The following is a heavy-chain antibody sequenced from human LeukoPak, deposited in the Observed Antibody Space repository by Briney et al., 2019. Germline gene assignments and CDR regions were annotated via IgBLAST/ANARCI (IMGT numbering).Heavy chain of an antibody. D-gene: IGHD3-10*01. J-gene: IGHJ6*02. CDR3: ARAWKVRGVWVYYYYGMDV. Sequence: SQTLSLTCAVYGGSFSGYYWSWIRQPPGKGLEWIGEINHSGSTNYNPSLKSRVTISVDTSKNQFSLKLSSVTAADTAVYYCARAWKVRGVWVYYYYGMDVWGQGTTVTVSS. V-gene: IGHV4-34*01. CDR1: GGSFSGYY. CDR2: INHSGST.